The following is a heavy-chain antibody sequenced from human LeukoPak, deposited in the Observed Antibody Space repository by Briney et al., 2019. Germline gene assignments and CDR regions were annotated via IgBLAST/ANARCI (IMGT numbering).Heavy chain of an antibody. J-gene: IGHJ4*02. Sequence: ASVKVSCKASGYTFTGHYIHWVRQAPGQGLEWVGWINPASSGTNFAQKLQGRVTMTWDTSTSTAHMELSSLTPDDAAVFYCARQLGNYYRAFDYWGQGTLVTVSS. CDR1: GYTFTGHY. CDR2: INPASSGT. CDR3: ARQLGNYYRAFDY. D-gene: IGHD1-26*01. V-gene: IGHV1-2*02.